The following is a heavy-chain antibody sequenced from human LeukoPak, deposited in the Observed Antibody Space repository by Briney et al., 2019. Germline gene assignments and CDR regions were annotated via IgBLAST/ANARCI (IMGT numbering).Heavy chain of an antibody. J-gene: IGHJ5*02. Sequence: ETLSLTCTVSGGSISSYYWSWIRQPPGKGLEWIRYIYYSGSTNYNPSLKSRVTISVDTSKNQFSLKLSSVTAADTAVYYCARDSGTYPGGWFDPWGQGTLVTVSS. CDR2: IYYSGST. V-gene: IGHV4-59*01. CDR1: GGSISSYY. CDR3: ARDSGTYPGGWFDP. D-gene: IGHD1-26*01.